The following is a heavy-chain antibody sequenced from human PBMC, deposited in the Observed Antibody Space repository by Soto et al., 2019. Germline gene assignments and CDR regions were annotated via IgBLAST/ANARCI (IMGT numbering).Heavy chain of an antibody. CDR2: ISGSGGST. CDR3: AKRGSGSYYDY. J-gene: IGHJ4*02. V-gene: IGHV3-23*01. CDR1: GFTFSSYA. Sequence: EVQLLESGGGLVQPGGSLRLSCAASGFTFSSYAMRWVRQAPGKGLEWVSAISGSGGSTYYAETVKGRVTISRKNSNNALYLQRNSLRAEETALYYCAKRGSGSYYDYGGQGTLVTVSS. D-gene: IGHD3-10*01.